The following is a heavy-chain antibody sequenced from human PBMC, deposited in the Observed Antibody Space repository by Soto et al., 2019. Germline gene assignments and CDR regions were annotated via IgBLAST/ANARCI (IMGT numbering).Heavy chain of an antibody. Sequence: PGGSLRLSCAASGFTFSDYYMTWIRQAPGKGLEWLPYISSGGITIYYADSVKGRFTVSRDNAKNSMYLQMNNLRVEDTAVYYCEREPGIYYAMDVWGQGTTVTVSS. CDR1: GFTFSDYY. V-gene: IGHV3-11*01. CDR2: ISSGGITI. D-gene: IGHD3-10*01. CDR3: EREPGIYYAMDV. J-gene: IGHJ6*02.